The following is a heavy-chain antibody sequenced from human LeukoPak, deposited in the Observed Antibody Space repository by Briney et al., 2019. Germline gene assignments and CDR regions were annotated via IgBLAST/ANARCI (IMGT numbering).Heavy chain of an antibody. V-gene: IGHV3-30*19. CDR2: IAHDGVSK. CDR3: ARDWGASGWYNWFDA. CDR1: GFTLNNYG. Sequence: GRSLRLSCATSGFTLNNYGMHWVRQAPGKGLEWVAIIAHDGVSKYYTDSVKGRFTISRDNSRNTLYLQMDSLRPEDTAVYYCARDWGASGWYNWFDAWGQGTLVTVSS. J-gene: IGHJ5*02. D-gene: IGHD6-19*01.